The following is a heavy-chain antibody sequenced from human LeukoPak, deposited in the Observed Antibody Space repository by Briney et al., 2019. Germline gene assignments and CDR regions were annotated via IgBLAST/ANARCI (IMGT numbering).Heavy chain of an antibody. CDR1: GFTFSTSW. J-gene: IGHJ4*02. Sequence: GGSLRLSCAASGFTFSTSWMTWVRQAPGKGLEWVANIKQDGSGKYYVDSVKGRFTISRDNAENSLYLQMYSLRAEDTAVYYCARDGMRYDGGQYYWGQGTLVTVSS. CDR3: ARDGMRYDGGQYY. CDR2: IKQDGSGK. V-gene: IGHV3-7*05. D-gene: IGHD3-3*01.